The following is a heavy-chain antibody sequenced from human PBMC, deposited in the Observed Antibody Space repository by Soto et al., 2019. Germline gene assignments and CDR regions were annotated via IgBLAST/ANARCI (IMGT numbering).Heavy chain of an antibody. V-gene: IGHV4-30-4*01. J-gene: IGHJ5*02. CDR1: GASIRSTDYY. CDR3: VRTARQRAVAPHWFDR. Sequence: PSETLSLTCTVSGASIRSTDYYWSWIRQAPGKGLEWIGYVYYTGSTYYNPSLMSRLTISVDTSKNQFSLKLTSVTAAETAVYYCVRTARQRAVAPHWFDRWGQGTQVTVSS. CDR2: VYYTGST. D-gene: IGHD2-21*02.